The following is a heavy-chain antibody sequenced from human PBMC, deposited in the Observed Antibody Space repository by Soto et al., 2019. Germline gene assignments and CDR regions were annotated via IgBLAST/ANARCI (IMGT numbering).Heavy chain of an antibody. J-gene: IGHJ4*02. CDR1: GGSFSGYY. CDR2: INHSGST. Sequence: QVQLQQWGAGLLKPSETLSLTCAVYGGSFSGYYWSWIRQPPGKGLEWIGEINHSGSTNYNPSLKSRVTISVDTSKNQFSLKLSYVTAADTAVYYCARLYSGSYSGDYWGQGTLVTVSS. V-gene: IGHV4-34*01. D-gene: IGHD1-26*01. CDR3: ARLYSGSYSGDY.